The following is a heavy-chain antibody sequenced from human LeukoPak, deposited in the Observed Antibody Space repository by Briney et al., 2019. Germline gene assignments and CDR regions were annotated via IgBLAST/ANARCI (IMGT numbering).Heavy chain of an antibody. D-gene: IGHD5-18*01. V-gene: IGHV1-69-2*01. CDR2: VDPEDGET. Sequence: ASVKVSCKASGYTFTSYGISWVRQAPGKGLEWMGRVDPEDGETIYAEKFQGRVTITADTSTDTAYMELSSLRSEDTAVYYCATLRGYSYGLLDYWGQGTLVTVSS. J-gene: IGHJ4*02. CDR3: ATLRGYSYGLLDY. CDR1: GYTFTSYG.